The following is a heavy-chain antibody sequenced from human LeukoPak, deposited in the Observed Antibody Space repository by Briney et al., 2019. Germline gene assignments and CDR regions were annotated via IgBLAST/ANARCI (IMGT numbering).Heavy chain of an antibody. CDR3: ARYRGYSGYERMDY. D-gene: IGHD5-12*01. Sequence: GGSLRLSCAASGFTFSSYWMSWVRQAPGKGLEWVANINEDGSEKYYVDSVKGRFTISRDNAKNSLYLQMNSLRAEDTAVYYCARYRGYSGYERMDYWGQGTLVIVSS. V-gene: IGHV3-7*01. CDR1: GFTFSSYW. CDR2: INEDGSEK. J-gene: IGHJ4*02.